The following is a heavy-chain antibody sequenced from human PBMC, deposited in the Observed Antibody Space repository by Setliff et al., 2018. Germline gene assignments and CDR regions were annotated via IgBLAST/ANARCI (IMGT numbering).Heavy chain of an antibody. J-gene: IGHJ4*02. Sequence: GGSLRLSCAASGFTFSSFAMSWVRQAPGKGLEWVASISGSGNKTFHADSVKGRFTISRDNSKNTLYLQMNSLRAEDTAMYYCATLSKDLNYWGQGTLVTVSS. CDR1: GFTFSSFA. CDR3: ATLSKDLNY. V-gene: IGHV3-23*01. D-gene: IGHD3-3*01. CDR2: ISGSGNKT.